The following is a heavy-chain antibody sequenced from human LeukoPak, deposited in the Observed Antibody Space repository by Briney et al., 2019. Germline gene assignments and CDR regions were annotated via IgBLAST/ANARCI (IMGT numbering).Heavy chain of an antibody. J-gene: IGHJ4*02. D-gene: IGHD1-26*01. CDR2: ISYDGSNK. CDR1: GFTFSSYG. Sequence: PGRSLRLSCAASGFTFSSYGMHWVRQAPGKGLEWVAVISYDGSNKYYADSVKGRFTISRDNSKNTLYLQMNSLRAEDTAVYYCAKGIVGASHLDYWGQGTLVTVSS. V-gene: IGHV3-30*18. CDR3: AKGIVGASHLDY.